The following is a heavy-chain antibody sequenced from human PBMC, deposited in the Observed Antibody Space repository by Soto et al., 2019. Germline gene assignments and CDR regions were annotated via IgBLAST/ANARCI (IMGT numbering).Heavy chain of an antibody. D-gene: IGHD2-2*02. CDR3: ETIPRLDGMDV. J-gene: IGHJ6*02. CDR1: GYSISSGHS. V-gene: IGHV4-38-2*01. CDR2: IFHTGST. Sequence: KPSETLSLTCAVSGYSISSGHSWGWIRQPPGKGLEWIGSIFHTGSTYYNPSLKSRVTLSVDTSKNQFSLKLSSVTAADTAVYFCETIPRLDGMDVWGQGTKVTVSS.